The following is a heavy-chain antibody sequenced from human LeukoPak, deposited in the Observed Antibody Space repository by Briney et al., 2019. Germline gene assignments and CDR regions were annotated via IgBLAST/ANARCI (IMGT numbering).Heavy chain of an antibody. V-gene: IGHV3-23*01. J-gene: IGHJ3*02. CDR1: GFTFSGYA. CDR3: AKDDIDIVVVVAATLGAFDI. Sequence: GGSLRLSCAASGFTFSGYAMSWVRQAPGKGLERVSAISGSGGSTYYADSVKGRFTISRDNSKNTLYLQMNSLRAEDTAVYYCAKDDIDIVVVVAATLGAFDIWGQGTMVTVSS. D-gene: IGHD2-15*01. CDR2: ISGSGGST.